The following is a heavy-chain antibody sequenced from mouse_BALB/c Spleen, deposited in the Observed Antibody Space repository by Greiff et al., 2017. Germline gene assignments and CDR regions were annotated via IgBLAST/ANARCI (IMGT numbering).Heavy chain of an antibody. Sequence: EVQGVESGGGLVKPGGSLKLSCAASGFAFSSYDMSWVRQTPEKRLEWVAYISSGGGSTYYPDTVKGRFTISRDNAKNTLYLQMSSLKSEDTAMYYCARHYYGYETWFAYWGQGTLVTVSA. CDR2: ISSGGGST. J-gene: IGHJ3*01. CDR1: GFAFSSYD. CDR3: ARHYYGYETWFAY. D-gene: IGHD1-2*01. V-gene: IGHV5-12-1*01.